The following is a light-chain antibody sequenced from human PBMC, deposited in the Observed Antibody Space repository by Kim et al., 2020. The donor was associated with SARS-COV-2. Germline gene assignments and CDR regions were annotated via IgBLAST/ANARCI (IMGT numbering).Light chain of an antibody. J-gene: IGLJ3*02. Sequence: RQNATANSPGTSDNVGNEGATWLQQHQGHPHKLMSSRNNNRPSGISERFAATRSGDTAYPTITWLRPEEEAEYYCSAWDSSLSAWVFGGGTQLTVL. V-gene: IGLV10-54*01. CDR3: SAWDSSLSAWV. CDR1: SDNVGNEG. CDR2: RNN.